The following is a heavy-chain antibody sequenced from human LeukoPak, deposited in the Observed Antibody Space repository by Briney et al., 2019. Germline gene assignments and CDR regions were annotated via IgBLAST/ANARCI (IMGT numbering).Heavy chain of an antibody. D-gene: IGHD5-18*01. CDR3: ARAAVRDTAKNWFDP. CDR1: GYTFTSYY. Sequence: GASVKVSCEASGYTFTSYYMHWVRQAPGQGLEWMGIINPSGGSTSYAQKFQGRVTMTRDTSTSTVYMELSSLRSEDTAVYYCARAAVRDTAKNWFDPWGQGTLVTVSS. J-gene: IGHJ5*02. V-gene: IGHV1-46*01. CDR2: INPSGGST.